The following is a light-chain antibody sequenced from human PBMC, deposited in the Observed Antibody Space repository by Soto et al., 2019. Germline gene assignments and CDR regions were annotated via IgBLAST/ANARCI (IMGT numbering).Light chain of an antibody. CDR1: SGSIASNY. Sequence: NFMLTQPHSVSESPGKTVTISCTRSSGSIASNYVQWYQQRPGSAPTTVIYEDNERPSGVPDRFSGSIDSSSNSASLTISGLKAEDGADYYCQSFDSSNHGVFAGGTKLTFL. CDR3: QSFDSSNHGV. CDR2: EDN. J-gene: IGLJ3*02. V-gene: IGLV6-57*04.